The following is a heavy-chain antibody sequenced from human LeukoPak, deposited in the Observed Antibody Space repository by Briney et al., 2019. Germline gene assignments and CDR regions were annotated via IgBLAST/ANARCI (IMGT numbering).Heavy chain of an antibody. CDR3: ARGWNIFDP. V-gene: IGHV4-59*08. CDR1: GDSISRSY. Sequence: SETLSLTCTVSGDSISRSYWSWIRQPPGKGLEWIGYVYYTGSTSYNPPLESRVAISLDSSKNQVSLMVTAVTAADTALYYCARGWNIFDPWGQGTLVIVSS. J-gene: IGHJ5*02. D-gene: IGHD1/OR15-1a*01. CDR2: VYYTGST.